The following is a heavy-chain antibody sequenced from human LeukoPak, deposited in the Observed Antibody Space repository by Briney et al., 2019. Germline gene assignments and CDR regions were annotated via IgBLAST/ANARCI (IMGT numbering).Heavy chain of an antibody. J-gene: IGHJ4*02. Sequence: PGRSLRLSCAASGFTFSSHWMSSVRQAPGKGLEWVANIKQDGSEKYYVDSVKGLFTISRDNAKNSLYLQMNRLRAEDTAVYYYARLTTYMAFGGQGTLVTVSS. D-gene: IGHD3-16*01. V-gene: IGHV3-7*03. CDR2: IKQDGSEK. CDR1: GFTFSSHW. CDR3: ARLTTYMAF.